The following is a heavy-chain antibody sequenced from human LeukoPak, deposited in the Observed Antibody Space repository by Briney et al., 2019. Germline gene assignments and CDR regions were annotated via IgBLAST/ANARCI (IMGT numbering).Heavy chain of an antibody. V-gene: IGHV3-33*07. CDR2: IRYDGSKE. CDR1: GFTFSSYG. J-gene: IGHJ2*01. Sequence: PGGSLRLSCAASGFTFSSYGMCWVRHAPGKGLEWEAVIRYDGSKEYYADSVKGRFTISRDNSRNTLYLQMNSLRVEDTAVYYCARGRGVTTDGYFDLWGRGTLVTVSS. D-gene: IGHD4-17*01. CDR3: ARGRGVTTDGYFDL.